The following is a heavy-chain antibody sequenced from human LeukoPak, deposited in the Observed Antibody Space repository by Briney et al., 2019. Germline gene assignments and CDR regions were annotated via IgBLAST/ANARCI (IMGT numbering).Heavy chain of an antibody. CDR2: ISNSGDAT. V-gene: IGHV3-23*01. CDR3: ARDYTGYFP. J-gene: IGHJ5*02. CDR1: GFTFSNYA. Sequence: AGGSLRLSCAASGFTFSNYAMSWVRQAPGKGLEWVSTISNSGDATYYADSVKGRFTISRDNAKNSLYLQMNSLRAEDTAVYYCARDYTGYFPWGQGTLVIVSS. D-gene: IGHD3-9*01.